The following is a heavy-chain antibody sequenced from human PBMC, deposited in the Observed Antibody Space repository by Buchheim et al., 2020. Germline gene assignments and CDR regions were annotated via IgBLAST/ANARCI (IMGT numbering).Heavy chain of an antibody. CDR1: GFTFNAYS. Sequence: EVQLVESGGGLVKPGGSLRLSCAVSGFTFNAYSMNWVRQAPGKGLEWVSSISGSSSSIYYADSVKGRFTISRANAKNSLYLQMSSLRDEDTAVYYCARDDDRRRWPLDYWGQGTL. V-gene: IGHV3-21*01. D-gene: IGHD3-22*01. J-gene: IGHJ4*02. CDR3: ARDDDRRRWPLDY. CDR2: ISGSSSSI.